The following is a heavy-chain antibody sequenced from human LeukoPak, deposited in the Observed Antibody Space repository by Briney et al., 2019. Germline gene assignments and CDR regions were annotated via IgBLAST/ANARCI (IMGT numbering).Heavy chain of an antibody. CDR1: GFTVSNNY. D-gene: IGHD3-3*01. CDR3: ARGRTLFLVTDYYMDV. CDR2: IYSGGST. Sequence: GGSLRLSCAASGFTVSNNYMSWVRRAPGKGLEWVSVIYSGGSTYYADSVKGRFTISRDNSQNTLYLQMNSLRAEDTAVYYCARGRTLFLVTDYYMDVWGKGTTVTVSS. J-gene: IGHJ6*03. V-gene: IGHV3-53*01.